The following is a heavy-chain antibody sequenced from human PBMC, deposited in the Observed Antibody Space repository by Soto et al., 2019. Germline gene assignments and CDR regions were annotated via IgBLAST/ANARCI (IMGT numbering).Heavy chain of an antibody. CDR3: ARGNYDFWSGYNWFDP. CDR2: IYYSGST. Sequence: QVQPQESGPGLVKPSQTLSLTCTVSGGSISSGGYYWSWIRQHPGKGLEWIGYIYYSGSTYYNPSLKSRVTISXXTXKXXFSLKLSSVTAADTAVYYCARGNYDFWSGYNWFDPWGQGTLVTVSS. V-gene: IGHV4-31*03. D-gene: IGHD3-3*01. J-gene: IGHJ5*02. CDR1: GGSISSGGYY.